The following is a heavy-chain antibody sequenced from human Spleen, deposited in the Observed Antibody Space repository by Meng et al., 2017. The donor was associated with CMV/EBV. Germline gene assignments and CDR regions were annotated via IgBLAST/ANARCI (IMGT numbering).Heavy chain of an antibody. J-gene: IGHJ4*02. CDR3: AREEGDF. Sequence: GESLKISCAASGFTFSNYWMSWVRQAPGKGLEWVGNIKQDGSEKYYVDAVKGRFTISRDNTRNSLYLQMNSLRVDDTAVYYCAREEGDFWGQGTLVTVSS. CDR2: IKQDGSEK. V-gene: IGHV3-7*01. D-gene: IGHD3-3*01. CDR1: GFTFSNYW.